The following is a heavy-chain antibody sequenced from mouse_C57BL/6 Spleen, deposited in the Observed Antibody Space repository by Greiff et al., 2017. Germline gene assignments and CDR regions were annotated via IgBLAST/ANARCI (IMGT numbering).Heavy chain of an antibody. V-gene: IGHV5-17*01. CDR2: ISSGSSTF. J-gene: IGHJ2*01. Sequence: EVKLMESGGGLVKPGGSLKLSCAASGFTFSDYGMHWVRQAPEKGLEWVAYISSGSSTFSSADTVKGRFTISRDNAKTTLFLQMTSLRSEDTAMYYCARVHYGSSYYFDYWGQGTTLTVSS. CDR3: ARVHYGSSYYFDY. CDR1: GFTFSDYG. D-gene: IGHD1-1*01.